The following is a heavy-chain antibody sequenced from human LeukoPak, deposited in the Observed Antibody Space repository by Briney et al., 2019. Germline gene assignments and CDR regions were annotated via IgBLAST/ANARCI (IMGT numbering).Heavy chain of an antibody. CDR3: ARGRRVLLWFGSPIFDY. CDR2: INHSGST. J-gene: IGHJ4*02. Sequence: SETLSLTCAVYGGSFSGYYWSWIRQPPGKGLEWIGEINHSGSTNYNPSLKSRVTISVDTSENQFSLKLSSVTAADTAVYYCARGRRVLLWFGSPIFDYWGQGTLATVSS. CDR1: GGSFSGYY. V-gene: IGHV4-34*01. D-gene: IGHD3-10*01.